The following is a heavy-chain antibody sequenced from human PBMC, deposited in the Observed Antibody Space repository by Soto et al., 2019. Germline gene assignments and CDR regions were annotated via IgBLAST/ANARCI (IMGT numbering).Heavy chain of an antibody. J-gene: IGHJ5*02. V-gene: IGHV1-69*01. CDR1: GGTFSSYA. D-gene: IGHD3-10*01. CDR2: IIPMYGPA. CDR3: ARVTCMVRGVIDNWFDP. Sequence: QVPPVQSGAEVKKPGSSVTVSCKASGGTFSSYAIHWVRQAPGQGLEWMGGIIPMYGPAKYAQRFQGRVTITADESTTTVYMELTSLTSQDTAVYYCARVTCMVRGVIDNWFDPWGHGTLVTVSS.